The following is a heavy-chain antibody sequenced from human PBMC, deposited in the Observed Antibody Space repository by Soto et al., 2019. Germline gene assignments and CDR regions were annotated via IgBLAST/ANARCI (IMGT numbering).Heavy chain of an antibody. V-gene: IGHV3-30*18. CDR2: ISYDGSNK. Sequence: GGSLRLSCAASGFTFSSYGMRWVRQAPGKGLEWVAVISYDGSNKYYADSVKGRFTISRDNSKNTLYLQMNSLRAEDTAVYYCAKDDSYGLFDYWGQGTLVTVPS. CDR3: AKDDSYGLFDY. CDR1: GFTFSSYG. D-gene: IGHD5-18*01. J-gene: IGHJ4*02.